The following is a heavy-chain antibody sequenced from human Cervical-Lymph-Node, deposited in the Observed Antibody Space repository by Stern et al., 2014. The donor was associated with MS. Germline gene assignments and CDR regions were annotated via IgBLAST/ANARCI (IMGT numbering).Heavy chain of an antibody. CDR2: IYYSGST. CDR1: GGSISSYY. J-gene: IGHJ5*02. CDR3: ARGTGTTPFDP. V-gene: IGHV4-59*01. Sequence: MQLVESGPGLVKPSETLSLTCTVSGGSISSYYWSWIRQPPGKGLEWIGYIYYSGSTNYNPSLKSRVTISVDTSKNQFSLKLSSVTAADTAVYYCARGTGTTPFDPWGQGTLVTVSS. D-gene: IGHD1-7*01.